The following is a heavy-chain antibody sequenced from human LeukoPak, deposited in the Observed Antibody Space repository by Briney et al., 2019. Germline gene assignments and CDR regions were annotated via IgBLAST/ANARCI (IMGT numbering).Heavy chain of an antibody. CDR3: ATSRRDGYNSYYFDY. CDR1: GGSISSSSYY. D-gene: IGHD5-24*01. J-gene: IGHJ4*02. CDR2: IYYSGST. Sequence: SETLSLTCTVSGGSISSSSYYWGWIRQPPGKGLEWIGSIYYSGSTYYNPSLKSRVTISVDTSKNQFSLKLSSVTAADTTVYYCATSRRDGYNSYYFDYWGQGTLVTVSS. V-gene: IGHV4-39*07.